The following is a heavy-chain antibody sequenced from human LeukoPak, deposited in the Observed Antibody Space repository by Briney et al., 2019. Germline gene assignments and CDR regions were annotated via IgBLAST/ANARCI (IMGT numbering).Heavy chain of an antibody. D-gene: IGHD2-21*02. CDR3: ARDRGDYDYYYGMDV. CDR2: ISSSSSYI. V-gene: IGHV3-21*01. CDR1: GFTFSNYA. J-gene: IGHJ6*02. Sequence: PGGSLRLSCAASGFTFSNYAMTWVRQAPGKGLEWVSSISSSSSYIYYADSVKGRFTISRDNAKNSLYLQMNSLRAEDTAVYYCARDRGDYDYYYGMDVWGQGTTVTVSS.